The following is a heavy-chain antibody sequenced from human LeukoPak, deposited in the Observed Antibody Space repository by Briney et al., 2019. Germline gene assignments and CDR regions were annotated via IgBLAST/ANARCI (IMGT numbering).Heavy chain of an antibody. D-gene: IGHD3-22*01. V-gene: IGHV3-21*01. J-gene: IGHJ5*02. Sequence: RTGGSLRLSCAASGFTFSSYSMNWVRQAPGKGLEWVSSISSSSSYIYYADSVKGRFTISRDNAKNSLYLQMNSLRAEDTAVYYCARVSPYDSSGYYPGVGFDPWGQGTLVTVSS. CDR2: ISSSSSYI. CDR3: ARVSPYDSSGYYPGVGFDP. CDR1: GFTFSSYS.